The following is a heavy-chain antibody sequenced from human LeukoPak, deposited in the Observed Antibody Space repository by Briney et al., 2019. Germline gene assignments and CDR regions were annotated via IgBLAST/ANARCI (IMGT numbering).Heavy chain of an antibody. CDR1: RFTFSSYW. CDR3: ARDGTYYDFWSGIYYYYYYMDV. J-gene: IGHJ6*03. Sequence: PGGSLRLSCAASRFTFSSYWMHWVRQAPGKGLVWVSRINSDGSSTSYADSVKGRFTISRDNAKNTLYLQMNSLRAEDTAVYYCARDGTYYDFWSGIYYYYYYMDVWGKGTTVTVSS. CDR2: INSDGSST. D-gene: IGHD3-3*01. V-gene: IGHV3-74*01.